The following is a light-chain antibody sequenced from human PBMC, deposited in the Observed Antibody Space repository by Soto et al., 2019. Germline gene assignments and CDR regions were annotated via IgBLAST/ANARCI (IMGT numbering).Light chain of an antibody. CDR2: GAS. CDR3: QQYGSSPFT. V-gene: IGKV3-20*01. Sequence: EIVLTQSPGTLSLSPGERATLSCRASQSVSSSYLAWYQQKPGQAPRLLIYGASSRATGIPDRFSGSGSGTYFTLTISRLELEDFAVYFCQQYGSSPFTFGPGTKVDIK. J-gene: IGKJ3*01. CDR1: QSVSSSY.